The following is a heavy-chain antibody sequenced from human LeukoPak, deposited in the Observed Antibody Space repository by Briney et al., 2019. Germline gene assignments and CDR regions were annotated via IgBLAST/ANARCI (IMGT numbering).Heavy chain of an antibody. J-gene: IGHJ3*02. V-gene: IGHV4-31*03. CDR2: IYYSGST. Sequence: SETLSLTCTVSGGSISSGGYYWSWIRQHPGKGLEWIGYIYYSGSTYYNPSLKSRVTISVDTSKNQFSLKLSSVTAADTAVYYCARSDPYSSDAIDIWGQGTMVTGSS. CDR1: GGSISSGGYY. CDR3: ARSDPYSSDAIDI. D-gene: IGHD6-13*01.